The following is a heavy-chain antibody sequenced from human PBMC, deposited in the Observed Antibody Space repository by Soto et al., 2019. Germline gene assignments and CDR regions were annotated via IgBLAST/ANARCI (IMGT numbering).Heavy chain of an antibody. CDR3: ARRPRDSNYYMDV. CDR1: GGTFSSYT. Sequence: QVQLVQSGAEVKKPGSSVKVSCKASGGTFSSYTISWVRQAPGQGLEWMGRIIPILGIANYAQKFQGRVTITADKSTITAYMELSSLRSEDTAVYYCARRPRDSNYYMDVWGKGTTVTVSS. J-gene: IGHJ6*03. D-gene: IGHD4-4*01. CDR2: IIPILGIA. V-gene: IGHV1-69*02.